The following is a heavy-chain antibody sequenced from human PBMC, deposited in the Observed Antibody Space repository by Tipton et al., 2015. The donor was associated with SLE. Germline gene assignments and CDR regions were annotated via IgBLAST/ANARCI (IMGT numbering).Heavy chain of an antibody. V-gene: IGHV4-59*11. J-gene: IGHJ4*02. CDR1: GGSISSHY. D-gene: IGHD3-3*01. CDR2: IYYSGST. Sequence: TLSLTCTVSGGSISSHYWSWIRQPPGKGLEWVGYIYYSGSTNYNPSLTSRVTISVDTSKNQFSLKLSSVTAADTAVYYCARGLASDFWSGYPGYYFDYWGQGTLVTVSS. CDR3: ARGLASDFWSGYPGYYFDY.